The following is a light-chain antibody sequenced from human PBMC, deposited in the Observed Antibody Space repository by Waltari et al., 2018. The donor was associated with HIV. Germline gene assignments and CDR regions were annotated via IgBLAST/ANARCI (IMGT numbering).Light chain of an antibody. V-gene: IGLV1-40*01. Sequence: QAALTQPPSVSGAPGPRLAISCTGNTSTLAPNFDVHWYPSVPGQAPKLLLSGSTKRPAGVSDRFSGSRSDTSASLAITGLRADDEATYYCQTFDRTLSSYVFGPGTTVSVL. J-gene: IGLJ1*01. CDR1: TSTLAPNFD. CDR3: QTFDRTLSSYV. CDR2: GST.